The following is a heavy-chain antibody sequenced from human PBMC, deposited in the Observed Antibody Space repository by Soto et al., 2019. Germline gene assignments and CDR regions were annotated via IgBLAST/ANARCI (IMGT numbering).Heavy chain of an antibody. V-gene: IGHV3-15*07. CDR2: IKSKTDGGTT. Sequence: GGSLRLSCAASGFTFSNAWMNWVRQAPGKGLEWVGRIKSKTDGGTTDYAAPVKGRFTISRDDSKNTLYLQMNSLKTEDTAVYYCTTDPHTYYYDSSGYTPHNYDYWGQGTLVTVSS. CDR1: GFTFSNAW. D-gene: IGHD3-22*01. J-gene: IGHJ4*02. CDR3: TTDPHTYYYDSSGYTPHNYDY.